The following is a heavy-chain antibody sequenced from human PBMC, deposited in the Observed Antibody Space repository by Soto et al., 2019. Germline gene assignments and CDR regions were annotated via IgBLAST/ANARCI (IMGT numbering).Heavy chain of an antibody. J-gene: IGHJ4*02. V-gene: IGHV2-5*01. Sequence: QITLKESGPTLVRPTQTLTLACTFSGFSLSTSGLGVGWIRPPPGKALESLPLISWNDDKRYIPSLKARLTSTEDTSKHQVVLTRTHMDPVDTATYYCAHRPSGWYLFDYWGQGTLVTVSS. CDR2: ISWNDDK. CDR1: GFSLSTSGLG. CDR3: AHRPSGWYLFDY. D-gene: IGHD6-19*01.